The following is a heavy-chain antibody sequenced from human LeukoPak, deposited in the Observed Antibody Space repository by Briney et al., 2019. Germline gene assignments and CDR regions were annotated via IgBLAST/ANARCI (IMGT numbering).Heavy chain of an antibody. D-gene: IGHD6-13*01. Sequence: ASVKVSCKASGYTFTSYDINWVRQATGQGLEWMGWMNPNSGNTGYAQKFQGRVTMTRNTSKSTAYMELSSLRSEDTAVYYCASVPSSWYPQGNDGHHDYWGQGTLLTVSS. V-gene: IGHV1-8*01. CDR2: MNPNSGNT. J-gene: IGHJ4*02. CDR3: ASVPSSWYPQGNDGHHDY. CDR1: GYTFTSYD.